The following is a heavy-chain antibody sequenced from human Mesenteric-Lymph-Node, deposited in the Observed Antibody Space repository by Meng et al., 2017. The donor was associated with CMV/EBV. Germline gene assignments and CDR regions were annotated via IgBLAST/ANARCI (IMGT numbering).Heavy chain of an antibody. CDR3: AKVRVRGEPYAFDI. V-gene: IGHV3-9*01. D-gene: IGHD3-10*01. CDR1: GFTFDDYA. J-gene: IGHJ3*02. Sequence: GGSLRLSCAASGFTFDDYAMHWVRQAPGKGLEWVSGISWNSGSIGYADSVKGRFTISRDNSKNTLYLQMNSLRAEDTAVYYCAKVRVRGEPYAFDIWGQGTMVTVSS. CDR2: ISWNSGSI.